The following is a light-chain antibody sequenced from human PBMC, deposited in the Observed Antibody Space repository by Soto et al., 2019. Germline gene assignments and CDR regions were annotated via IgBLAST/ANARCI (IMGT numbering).Light chain of an antibody. CDR3: QQSYSTPRT. J-gene: IGKJ4*01. V-gene: IGKV1-39*01. CDR2: AAA. CDR1: QSISSY. Sequence: DIQMTQSPSSLSASVGDRVTITCRASQSISSYLNWYQQKPGKAPKLLIYAAASLQSGVPSRFSGSGSGTDFTLTISSLRPEDFATYYCQQSYSTPRTFGGETKEEIK.